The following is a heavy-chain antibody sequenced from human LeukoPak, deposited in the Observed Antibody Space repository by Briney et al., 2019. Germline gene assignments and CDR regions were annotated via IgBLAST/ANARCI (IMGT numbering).Heavy chain of an antibody. CDR3: ARVLWFGDHGGWFDP. J-gene: IGHJ5*02. Sequence: PSETLSLTCAVYGGSFSGYYWSWIRQPPGKGLEWIGEVNHSGSTNYNPSLKSRVTISVDTSKNQFSLKLSSVTAADTAVYYCARVLWFGDHGGWFDPWGQGTLVTVSS. D-gene: IGHD3-10*01. V-gene: IGHV4-34*01. CDR2: VNHSGST. CDR1: GGSFSGYY.